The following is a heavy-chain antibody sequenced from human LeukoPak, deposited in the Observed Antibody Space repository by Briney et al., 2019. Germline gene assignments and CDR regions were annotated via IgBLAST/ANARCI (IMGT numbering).Heavy chain of an antibody. Sequence: ASVKVSCKASGYTFIGYYMQWVRQARGQRLEWIGWIVVGSGNTNYAQKFQERVTITRDMSTSTAYMELSSLRSEDTAVYYCAAAPSDSSGYSQNFDYWGQGTLVTVSS. CDR1: GYTFIGYY. J-gene: IGHJ4*02. CDR2: IVVGSGNT. D-gene: IGHD3-22*01. CDR3: AAAPSDSSGYSQNFDY. V-gene: IGHV1-58*02.